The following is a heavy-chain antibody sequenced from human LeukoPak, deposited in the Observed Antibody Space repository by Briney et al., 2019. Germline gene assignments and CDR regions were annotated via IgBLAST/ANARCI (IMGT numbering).Heavy chain of an antibody. V-gene: IGHV3-23*01. J-gene: IGHJ6*02. CDR2: ISSGGGTT. D-gene: IGHD2-2*01. CDR1: AFTFSTYA. Sequence: GGSLRLSCAACAFTFSTYAMNWVRQAPGKGLKWVSSISSGGGTTYYADSVKGRFTISRDNSKNTLYLQMNSLRPEDTAMYYCANAVCTTSSCSGFYGMDVWGQGTTVAVSS. CDR3: ANAVCTTSSCSGFYGMDV.